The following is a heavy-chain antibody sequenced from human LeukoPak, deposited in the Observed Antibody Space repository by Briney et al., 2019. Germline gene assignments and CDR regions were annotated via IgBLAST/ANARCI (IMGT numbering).Heavy chain of an antibody. Sequence: SETLSLTCTVSGGSISSSSYYWGWIRQPPGKGLEWIGSIYYSGSTYYNPSLKSRVTISVDTSKNQFSLKLSSVTAADTAVYYCVSDSPYYDFWSGYYTHASYGMDVWGQGTTVTVSS. V-gene: IGHV4-39*01. CDR3: VSDSPYYDFWSGYYTHASYGMDV. CDR1: GGSISSSSYY. D-gene: IGHD3-3*01. J-gene: IGHJ6*02. CDR2: IYYSGST.